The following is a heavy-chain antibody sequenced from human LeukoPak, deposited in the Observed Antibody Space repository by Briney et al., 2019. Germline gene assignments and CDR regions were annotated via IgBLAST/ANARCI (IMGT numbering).Heavy chain of an antibody. V-gene: IGHV4-59*01. D-gene: IGHD6-13*01. CDR1: GGSLSRYY. CDR2: IYYSGST. CDR3: ARVGSSWYDAFDI. Sequence: SETLSLTCTVAGGSLSRYYGSWVRQPPGEGLEWIGYIYYSGSTNYNPSLKSRVTISVDTSKNQFSLKLSSVTAADMAVYYCARVGSSWYDAFDIWGQGTMVTVSS. J-gene: IGHJ3*02.